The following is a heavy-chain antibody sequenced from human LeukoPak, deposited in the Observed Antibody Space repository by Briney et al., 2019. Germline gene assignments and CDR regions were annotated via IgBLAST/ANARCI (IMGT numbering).Heavy chain of an antibody. CDR3: ARDSNDDPVWYFNL. V-gene: IGHV1-2*02. J-gene: IGHJ2*01. Sequence: ASVKVSCKASGYTFTDYYIHWVRQAPGQGLEWMGWINPNSGGTYYPQKFQGRVTMTRDTSINIAYMELSRLRSDGTAMYYCARDSNDDPVWYFNLWGRGTLVTVSS. CDR1: GYTFTDYY. CDR2: INPNSGGT. D-gene: IGHD4-11*01.